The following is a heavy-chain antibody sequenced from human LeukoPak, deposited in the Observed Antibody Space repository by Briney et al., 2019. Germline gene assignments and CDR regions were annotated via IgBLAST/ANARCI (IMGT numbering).Heavy chain of an antibody. CDR2: MLDTVTT. J-gene: IGHJ4*02. CDR1: GASMNTHY. CDR3: ARARRSPGSSGYYYPNDY. V-gene: IGHV4-59*11. Sequence: SETLSLTCAVSGASMNTHYWSWIRQPPGKGLEWIGYMLDTVTTKDNPSLKSQFTLSADTSKNQFSLRLTSVTAADTAVYYCARARRSPGSSGYYYPNDYWGQGTLVTVSS. D-gene: IGHD3-22*01.